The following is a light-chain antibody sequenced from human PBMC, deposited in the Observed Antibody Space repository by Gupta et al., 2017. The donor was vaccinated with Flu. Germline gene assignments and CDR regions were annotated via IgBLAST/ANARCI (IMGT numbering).Light chain of an antibody. CDR1: QSISYY. CDR3: QQTHSTSWT. V-gene: IGKV1-39*01. J-gene: IGKJ1*01. Sequence: TSLSASVGDRVTITCRASQSISYYLNWYQQKPGKAPKLLIYAASSLQSGVPSRFSGSGSGTDFTLTISSLQPEDFATYYCQQTHSTSWTFGQGTKVEIK. CDR2: AAS.